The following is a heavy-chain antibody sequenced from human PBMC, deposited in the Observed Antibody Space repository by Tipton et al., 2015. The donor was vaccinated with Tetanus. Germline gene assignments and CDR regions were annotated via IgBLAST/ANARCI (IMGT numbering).Heavy chain of an antibody. J-gene: IGHJ4*02. CDR3: VREINGGNSGYDYYFDN. V-gene: IGHV1-8*01. D-gene: IGHD5-12*01. CDR2: MNPNTGHA. Sequence: QSGAEVKKPGASVKVSCKAFAYAFTSYDLNWVRQATGQGLEWLGYMNPNTGHAYYAQKFQGRVTLTTDTSTMTAYMEVRSLRSDDTAVYYCVREINGGNSGYDYYFDNWGQGTLVTVSA. CDR1: AYAFTSYD.